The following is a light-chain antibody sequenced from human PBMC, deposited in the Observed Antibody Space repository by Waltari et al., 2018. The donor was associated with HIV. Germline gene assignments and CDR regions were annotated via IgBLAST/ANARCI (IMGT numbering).Light chain of an antibody. J-gene: IGKJ1*01. V-gene: IGKV3-15*01. Sequence: IVMTQSPATLSVSPGERATLSCSAGQSVSNHLAWFQQIPGQAPRLLISGASTRATDVSARFSGSGSGTEFTLTISSLQSEDFAIYYCQQYNKGPWTFGQGTKVEIK. CDR2: GAS. CDR3: QQYNKGPWT. CDR1: QSVSNH.